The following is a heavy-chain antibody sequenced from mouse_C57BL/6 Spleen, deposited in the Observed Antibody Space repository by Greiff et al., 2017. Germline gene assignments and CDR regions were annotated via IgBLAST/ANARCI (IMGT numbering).Heavy chain of an antibody. D-gene: IGHD1-1*01. CDR2: IRSKSSNYAT. Sequence: EVQLVESGGGLVQPKGSLKLSCAASGFTFNTYAMHWVRQAPGKGLEWVARIRSKSSNYATYYADSVKDRFTISRDDSQSMLYLQMNNLKTEDTAMYYCVRGDYYGSSSYYAMDYWGQGTSVTVSS. J-gene: IGHJ4*01. CDR3: VRGDYYGSSSYYAMDY. CDR1: GFTFNTYA. V-gene: IGHV10-3*01.